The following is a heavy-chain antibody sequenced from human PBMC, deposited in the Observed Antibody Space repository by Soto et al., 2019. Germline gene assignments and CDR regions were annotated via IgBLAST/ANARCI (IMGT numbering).Heavy chain of an antibody. CDR2: ISGTSPST. CDR1: GFTFSAYA. Sequence: EVQLLESGGGLVQPGGSLRLSCAASGFTFSAYAMSWVRQAPGKGLEWVSAISGTSPSTYYADSVQGRFTISRDSSRKPLLLQMNTLRAEATAVYFWASRIFGVEYWGQGTQVTVSS. D-gene: IGHD3-3*01. J-gene: IGHJ4*02. CDR3: ASRIFGVEY. V-gene: IGHV3-23*01.